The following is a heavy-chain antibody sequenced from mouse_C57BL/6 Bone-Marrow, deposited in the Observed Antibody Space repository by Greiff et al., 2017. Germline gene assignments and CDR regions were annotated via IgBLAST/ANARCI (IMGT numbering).Heavy chain of an antibody. V-gene: IGHV14-4*01. CDR1: GFNIKDDY. D-gene: IGHD2-12*01. Sequence: EVKLVESGAELVRPGASVKLSCTASGFNIKDDYMNWVKQRPEQGLEWIGWIDPENGDTEYDSKFQGKATITADTSSNTAYMQLSSLTSEDTAVYYCTTCSYNYPIAYCGQGTLVTVSA. CDR3: TTCSYNYPIAY. J-gene: IGHJ3*01. CDR2: IDPENGDT.